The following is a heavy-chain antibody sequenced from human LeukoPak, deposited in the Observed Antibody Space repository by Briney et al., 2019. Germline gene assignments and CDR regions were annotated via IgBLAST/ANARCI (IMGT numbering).Heavy chain of an antibody. Sequence: SETLSLTCNVSGGSISSYYWSWIRQPPGKGLEWIGYIYYDGGTTYTPSLKRRVTISIDTSKYQFSLNLRSVTAADSAVYYCASDMGYCSGGSCYRSFDYWGQGTLVTVSS. CDR2: IYYDGGT. CDR3: ASDMGYCSGGSCYRSFDY. J-gene: IGHJ4*02. V-gene: IGHV4-59*12. CDR1: GGSISSYY. D-gene: IGHD2-15*01.